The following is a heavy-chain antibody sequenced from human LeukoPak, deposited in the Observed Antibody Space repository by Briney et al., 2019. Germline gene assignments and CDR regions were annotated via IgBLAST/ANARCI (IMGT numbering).Heavy chain of an antibody. D-gene: IGHD2-15*01. CDR3: AREPLVVDNWFDP. V-gene: IGHV1-3*01. Sequence: GASVKVSCKASGYTFTSYAMHWVRQAPGQRLEWMGWINAGNGNTKYSQKFQGRVTITRDTSASTAYMELISLRSEDTAVYYCAREPLVVDNWFDPWGQGTLVTVSS. J-gene: IGHJ5*02. CDR1: GYTFTSYA. CDR2: INAGNGNT.